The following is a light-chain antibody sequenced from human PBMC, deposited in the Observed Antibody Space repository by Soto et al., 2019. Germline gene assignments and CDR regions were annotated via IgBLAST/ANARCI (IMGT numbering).Light chain of an antibody. CDR3: QHYNSYPYT. CDR2: KAS. Sequence: DIQMTQSPSTLSASVGDRVTITCRASQSISIWLAWYQQRPGKAPKLLVYKASILESGVPSRFTGSGSGTEFTLTISSLQPDDFTTYFCQHYNSYPYTFGQGTKLEIK. J-gene: IGKJ2*01. CDR1: QSISIW. V-gene: IGKV1-5*03.